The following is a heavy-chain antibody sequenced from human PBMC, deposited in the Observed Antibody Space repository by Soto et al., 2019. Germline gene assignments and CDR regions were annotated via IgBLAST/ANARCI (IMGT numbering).Heavy chain of an antibody. CDR1: GGSISSYY. V-gene: IGHV4-59*01. Sequence: SETLSLTCTVSGGSISSYYWSWIRQPPGKGLEWIGYIYYSGSTNYNPSLKSRVTISVDTSKNQFSLKLSSVTAADTAVFYCARSGIAVAGRFDYWGQGTLVTVSS. D-gene: IGHD6-19*01. CDR2: IYYSGST. CDR3: ARSGIAVAGRFDY. J-gene: IGHJ4*02.